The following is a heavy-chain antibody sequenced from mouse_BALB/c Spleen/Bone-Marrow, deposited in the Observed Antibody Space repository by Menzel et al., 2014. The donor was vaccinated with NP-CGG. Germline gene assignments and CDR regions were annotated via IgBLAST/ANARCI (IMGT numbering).Heavy chain of an antibody. CDR2: ILPGSGNA. CDR3: TRQGFAC. Sequence: VNLQQSGPELMEPGASVKISCKATGYTFSSYWIEWVKQRPGHGLEWIGEILPGSGNAHYNEKFKGKATFTADTSSNTAYMQLSSLTSEDSAVYYCTRQGFACWGQGTLVTVSA. V-gene: IGHV1-9*01. J-gene: IGHJ3*01. CDR1: GYTFSSYW.